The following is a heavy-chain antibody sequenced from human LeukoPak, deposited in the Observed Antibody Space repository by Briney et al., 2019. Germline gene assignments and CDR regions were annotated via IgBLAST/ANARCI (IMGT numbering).Heavy chain of an antibody. Sequence: ASVKVSCKASGGTFSSYAISWVRQAPGQGLEWMGGIIPIFGTANYAQKFQGRVTITADESTSTAYMELSSPRSEDTAVYYCARGYDSSGYYIRFDYWGQGTLVTVSS. V-gene: IGHV1-69*01. CDR2: IIPIFGTA. CDR3: ARGYDSSGYYIRFDY. J-gene: IGHJ4*02. CDR1: GGTFSSYA. D-gene: IGHD3-22*01.